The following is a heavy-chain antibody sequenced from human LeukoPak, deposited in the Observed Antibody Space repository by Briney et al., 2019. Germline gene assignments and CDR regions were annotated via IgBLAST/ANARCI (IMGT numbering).Heavy chain of an antibody. CDR2: INPYSGDT. Sequence: ASVKVSCKASGYTFTGYYIHWVRQAPGQGLEWMGWINPYSGDTAYAQKFQGRVTMTRDTSINTAYMELNRLKFDDTAVYYCARGTMNLDSWGQGTLVTVSS. V-gene: IGHV1-2*02. J-gene: IGHJ4*02. CDR1: GYTFTGYY. D-gene: IGHD3-22*01. CDR3: ARGTMNLDS.